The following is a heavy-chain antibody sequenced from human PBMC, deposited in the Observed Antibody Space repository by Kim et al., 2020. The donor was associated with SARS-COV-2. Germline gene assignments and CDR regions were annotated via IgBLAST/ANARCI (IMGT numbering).Heavy chain of an antibody. CDR3: ARLSTRWYFDL. V-gene: IGHV4-4*09. Sequence: SETLSLTCTVSGGSLLNYYWSWVRQAPGKGLEWIGYIKVTGSTSYNPSLKSRLIMSVDTSTNQFSLNLNSVTAADTAVYYCARLSTRWYFDLWGRGSLVIVSS. J-gene: IGHJ2*01. CDR1: GGSLLNYY. CDR2: IKVTGST.